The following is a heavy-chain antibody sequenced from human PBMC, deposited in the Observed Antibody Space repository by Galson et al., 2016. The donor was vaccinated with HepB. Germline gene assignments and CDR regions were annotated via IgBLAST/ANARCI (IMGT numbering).Heavy chain of an antibody. J-gene: IGHJ6*03. V-gene: IGHV3-23*01. Sequence: SLRLSCAASGFTFSSYAMSWVRQAPRKGLEWVSAISGNTFYTSYADSVKGRFTISRGNSKNTLYLQMNSLRAEDTAVYYCAKQGDLDTRYYMDVWGKGTTVTVSS. D-gene: IGHD3-16*01. CDR2: ISGNTFYT. CDR3: AKQGDLDTRYYMDV. CDR1: GFTFSSYA.